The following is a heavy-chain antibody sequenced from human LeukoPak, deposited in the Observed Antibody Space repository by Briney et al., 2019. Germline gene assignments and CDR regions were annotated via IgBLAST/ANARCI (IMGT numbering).Heavy chain of an antibody. Sequence: SETLSLTCTVSGGSIGNFYWNWIRQSPGKGLECVGYIYYSGTTNYNPSLKSQVTISFGMSTNQSSLSLDAVTAADTAVYYFSGDASLDYWGQGMLVIVSS. CDR1: GGSIGNFY. CDR2: IYYSGTT. V-gene: IGHV4-59*01. CDR3: SGDASLDY. J-gene: IGHJ4*02. D-gene: IGHD2-2*01.